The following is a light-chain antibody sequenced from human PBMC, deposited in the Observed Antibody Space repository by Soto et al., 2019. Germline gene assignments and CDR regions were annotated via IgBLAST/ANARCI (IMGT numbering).Light chain of an antibody. CDR3: SSYTSSSTLVV. CDR1: SSDVGGYNY. V-gene: IGLV2-14*01. CDR2: EVS. J-gene: IGLJ2*01. Sequence: QSALTQPASVSGSSGQSITISCTGTSSDVGGYNYVSWYQQHPGKAPKLLIYEVSNRPSGVSNRFSGSKSGSTASLTISGLQAEDEADYYCSSYTSSSTLVVFGGGTKLTVL.